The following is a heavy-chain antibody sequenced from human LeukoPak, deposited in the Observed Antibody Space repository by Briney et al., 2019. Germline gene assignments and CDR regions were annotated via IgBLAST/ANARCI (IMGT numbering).Heavy chain of an antibody. V-gene: IGHV3-66*01. CDR3: ARVSYDFWSGHINWFDP. J-gene: IGHJ5*02. CDR2: IYSGGST. D-gene: IGHD3-3*01. Sequence: GGSLRLSCAASGFTFSSYAMSWVRQAPGKGLEWVSVIYSGGSTYYADSVKGRFTISRDNSKNTLYLQMNSLRAEDTAVYYCARVSYDFWSGHINWFDPWGQGTLVTVSS. CDR1: GFTFSSYA.